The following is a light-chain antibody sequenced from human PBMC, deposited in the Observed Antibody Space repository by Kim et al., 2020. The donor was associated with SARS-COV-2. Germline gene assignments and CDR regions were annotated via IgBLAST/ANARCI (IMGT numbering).Light chain of an antibody. CDR2: GAS. Sequence: SPRDSAPLFCRASQSVSSIYLAWYQQNPGQAPRLLIYGASSRATGIPDRFSGSGSGPDFTLTISRPEPEYFAVYYCQQYGSSPWTFGQGTKVDIK. CDR1: QSVSSIY. CDR3: QQYGSSPWT. J-gene: IGKJ1*01. V-gene: IGKV3-20*01.